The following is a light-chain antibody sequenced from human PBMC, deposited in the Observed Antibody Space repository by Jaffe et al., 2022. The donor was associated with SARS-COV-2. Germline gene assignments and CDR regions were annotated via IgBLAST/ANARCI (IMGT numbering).Light chain of an antibody. CDR3: QQRTMRPLQYT. J-gene: IGKJ2*01. CDR2: DAS. V-gene: IGKV3-11*01. Sequence: VLTQFPATLSLSPGQRATLSCTASQNINYYLTWYQQKPGQAPRLLIYDASNRAAGVPARFSGSGSGTDFTLTISNLQPEDYATYYCQQRTMRPLQYTFGQGTKL. CDR1: QNINYY.